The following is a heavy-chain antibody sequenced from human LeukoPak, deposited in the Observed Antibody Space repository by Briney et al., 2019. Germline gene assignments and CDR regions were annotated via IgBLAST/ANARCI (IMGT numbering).Heavy chain of an antibody. D-gene: IGHD3-22*01. CDR2: IYPGDSDT. V-gene: IGHV5-51*01. CDR1: GYSFTSYW. CDR3: ARQLRGNQYYYDSSGYSY. Sequence: GESLKISCKGSGYSFTSYWIGWVRQMPGKGLEWMGIIYPGDSDTGYSPSFQGQVTISADKSISTAYLQWSSLKASDTAMYYCARQLRGNQYYYDSSGYSYWGQGTLVTVSS. J-gene: IGHJ4*02.